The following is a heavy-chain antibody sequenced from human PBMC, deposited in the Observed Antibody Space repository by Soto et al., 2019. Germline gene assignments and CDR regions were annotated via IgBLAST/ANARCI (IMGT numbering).Heavy chain of an antibody. CDR1: GFTFSSYW. CDR2: ISSDGSST. V-gene: IGHV3-74*01. Sequence: GGSLRLSCGASGFTFSSYWMHWVRQAPGKGLVWVSRISSDGSSTAYADSVKGRFTISRDSAKNTLFLQMNRLRAEDTAVYYCARGWGDSYSYTLGYWGQGTLVTVSS. CDR3: ARGWGDSYSYTLGY. D-gene: IGHD5-18*01. J-gene: IGHJ4*02.